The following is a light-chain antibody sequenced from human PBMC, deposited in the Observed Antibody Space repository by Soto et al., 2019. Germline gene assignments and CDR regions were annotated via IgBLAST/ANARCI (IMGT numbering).Light chain of an antibody. V-gene: IGKV3-20*01. J-gene: IGKJ1*01. Sequence: EVVLTQSPGTLSLSPGERATLSCRASQSVSSTYLAWYQQRPGHAPRLLIYGASTRATDITDRISGSGSGTDFTLTVSRLEPEDFAVYYCQHYGSTPWSFGQGTKVEIK. CDR2: GAS. CDR3: QHYGSTPWS. CDR1: QSVSSTY.